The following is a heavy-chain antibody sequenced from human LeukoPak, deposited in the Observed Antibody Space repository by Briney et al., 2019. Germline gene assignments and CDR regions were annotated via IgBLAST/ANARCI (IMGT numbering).Heavy chain of an antibody. V-gene: IGHV3-30*18. CDR2: ISYDGSNK. CDR1: GFSFSSYG. CDR3: AKERSHLINYFDY. Sequence: GESLPLPGPVPGFSFSSYGIHWVRQAPGQGLDLEAVISYDGSNKYYAYSVKGRFTISRDNSKNTLYLPMNSLRAEDTAVYYCAKERSHLINYFDYWGQGTLVTVSS. D-gene: IGHD3-16*01. J-gene: IGHJ4*02.